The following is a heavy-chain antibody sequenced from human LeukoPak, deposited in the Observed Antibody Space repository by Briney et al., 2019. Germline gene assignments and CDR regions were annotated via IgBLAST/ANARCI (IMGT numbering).Heavy chain of an antibody. V-gene: IGHV4-38-2*02. CDR3: ARDYTVTPFDY. D-gene: IGHD4-17*01. J-gene: IGHJ4*02. CDR2: NYYSGST. Sequence: PSETLSLTCAVSGYSISSGFYWVWIRQPPGKGLEGIGKNYYSGSTSYNPSLKSRVIMSVDTSKNPFSLNLTSVTAADTAIYYCARDYTVTPFDYWGQGILVTVSS. CDR1: GYSISSGFY.